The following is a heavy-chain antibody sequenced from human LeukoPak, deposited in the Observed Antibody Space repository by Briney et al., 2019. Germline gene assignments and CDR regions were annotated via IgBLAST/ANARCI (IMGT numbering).Heavy chain of an antibody. CDR1: GDSVSSNIVA. J-gene: IGHJ4*02. Sequence: SQTLSLTCAISGDSVSSNIVAWNWIRQSPSRGLEWLGRTYYRSMWYYEYAVSVRGRVTINPDTSKNQVSLHLNSVTPDDTAVYYCARGRQRITMVRGVMKYFDYWGQGTLVTVSS. CDR2: TYYRSMWYY. CDR3: ARGRQRITMVRGVMKYFDY. V-gene: IGHV6-1*01. D-gene: IGHD3-10*01.